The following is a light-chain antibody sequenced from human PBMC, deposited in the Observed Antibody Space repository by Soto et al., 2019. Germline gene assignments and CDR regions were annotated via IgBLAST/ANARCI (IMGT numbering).Light chain of an antibody. V-gene: IGLV1-47*01. CDR3: AAWDGSLSGVI. CDR2: RSN. Sequence: QSVLTQPPSASGTPGQRVTISCSGSSSNIGNNHVYWYKQLPGTAPKLLIYRSNQRPSGVPDRFSGSRSGTSASLAISGLRSEDEADYHCAAWDGSLSGVIFGGGTKVTVL. J-gene: IGLJ2*01. CDR1: SSNIGNNH.